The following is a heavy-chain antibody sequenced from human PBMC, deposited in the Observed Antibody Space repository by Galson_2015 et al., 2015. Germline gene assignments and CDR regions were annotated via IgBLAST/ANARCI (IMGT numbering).Heavy chain of an antibody. D-gene: IGHD6-13*01. J-gene: IGHJ3*02. V-gene: IGHV3-48*02. CDR1: GFTLSSYS. CDR3: ARDPRYSSSWTDAFDI. CDR2: ISSSSSTI. Sequence: SLRLSCAASGFTLSSYSMNWVRQAPGKGLEWVSYISSSSSTIYYADSVKGRFTISRDNAKNSLYLQMNSLRDEDTAVYYCARDPRYSSSWTDAFDIWGQGTMVTVSS.